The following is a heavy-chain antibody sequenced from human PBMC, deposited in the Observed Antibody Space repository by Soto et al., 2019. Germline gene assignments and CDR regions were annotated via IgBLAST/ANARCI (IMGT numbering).Heavy chain of an antibody. CDR2: MSPNSGNT. CDR1: GFTFITST. J-gene: IGHJ4*02. V-gene: IGHV1-8*01. D-gene: IGHD2-2*01. CDR3: ARSPSLLIDY. Sequence: ASVKVSCKASGFTFITSTVQWVRQAPGQPLEWLGWMSPNSGNTGYAQKFQGRVIMTRDTSISTAYMELTSLGSEDTAVYYCARSPSLLIDYWGQGTLVTVSS.